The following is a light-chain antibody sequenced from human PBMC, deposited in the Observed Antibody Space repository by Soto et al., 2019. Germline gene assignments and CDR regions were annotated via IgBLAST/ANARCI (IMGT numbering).Light chain of an antibody. J-gene: IGLJ1*01. CDR2: EVT. CDR1: RRDIGGYDF. CDR3: CSFAGGTNLV. Sequence: QSVLIQPPSASGSPGQSVTISCTGTRRDIGGYDFVSWYQQHPGKATKLLISEVTKRPSGVPDRFSGSKSGNTASLTISGLQSDDEADYYCCSFAGGTNLVFGTGTKVTVL. V-gene: IGLV2-8*01.